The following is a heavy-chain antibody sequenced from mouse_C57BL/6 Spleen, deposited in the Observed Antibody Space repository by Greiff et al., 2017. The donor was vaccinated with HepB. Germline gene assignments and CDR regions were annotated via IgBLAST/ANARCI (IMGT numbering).Heavy chain of an antibody. CDR1: GYSITSDY. CDR3: ARSYYDYDGDYAMDY. CDR2: ISYSGST. Sequence: EVQLQQSGPGLAKPSQTLSLPCSVPGYSITSDYWNWIRKFPGNKLEYMGYISYSGSTYYNPSLKSRISITRDTSKNQYYLQLNSVTTEDTATYYCARSYYDYDGDYAMDYCGQGTSVTVSS. V-gene: IGHV3-8*01. J-gene: IGHJ4*01. D-gene: IGHD2-4*01.